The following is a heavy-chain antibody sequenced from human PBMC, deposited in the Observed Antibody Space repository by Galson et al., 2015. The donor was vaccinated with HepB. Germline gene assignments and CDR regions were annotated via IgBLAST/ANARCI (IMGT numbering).Heavy chain of an antibody. D-gene: IGHD3-10*01. CDR1: GGTFNSYA. Sequence: SVKVSCKASGGTFNSYAISWVRQAPGQGLEWMGGITLIMGVPDYAQKFLGRVTITADKSTSTAYMELSSLRSEDTAVYYCALWFREYIATPAFARWGQGTLVTVSS. CDR2: ITLIMGVP. CDR3: ALWFREYIATPAFAR. J-gene: IGHJ4*02. V-gene: IGHV1-69*10.